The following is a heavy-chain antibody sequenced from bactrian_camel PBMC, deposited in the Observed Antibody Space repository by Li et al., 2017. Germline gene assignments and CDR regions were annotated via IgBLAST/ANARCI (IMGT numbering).Heavy chain of an antibody. CDR2: IQNADGTP. CDR3: VADNCLYFELKDRGYAY. V-gene: IGHV3S40*01. D-gene: IGHD8*01. Sequence: DVQLVESGGGSALAGGSVRLSCAASGYTFNTYSWFRQAPGQEREGVAIQNADGTPTYHDSVKGRFEISNRNDKYTAYLQMNSLKPEDTAMYYCVADNCLYFELKDRGYAYWGQGTQVTVS. CDR1: GYTFNT. J-gene: IGHJ4*01.